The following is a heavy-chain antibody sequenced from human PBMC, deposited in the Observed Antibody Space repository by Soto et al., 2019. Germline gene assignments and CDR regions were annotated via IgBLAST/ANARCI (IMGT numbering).Heavy chain of an antibody. D-gene: IGHD1-1*01. J-gene: IGHJ6*03. CDR3: ARIGTGYYYMDV. V-gene: IGHV3-74*01. CDR2: INGDGSRT. Sequence: EVQLVESGGGLVQPGGSLRLSCAASGFTFSSYWMHWVRQAPGEGLIWVSRINGDGSRTTYGDSVKGRFTISRDNARNTVYLQMNGLSAEDTAIYYCARIGTGYYYMDVWGKGTTGTVSS. CDR1: GFTFSSYW.